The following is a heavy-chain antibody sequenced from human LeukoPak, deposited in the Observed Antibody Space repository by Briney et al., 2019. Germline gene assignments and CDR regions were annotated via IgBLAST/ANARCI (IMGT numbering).Heavy chain of an antibody. CDR1: GYSISSGHY. D-gene: IGHD6-13*01. Sequence: SETLSLTCTVSGYSISSGHYWGWIRQPPGKGLEWIASIYHSGSTYYNPSLKSRVTISVDTSKNQFSLKLSSVTAADTAVYYCARDERQLVRDPQTYYYYYYMDVWGKGTTVTVSS. CDR3: ARDERQLVRDPQTYYYYYYMDV. CDR2: IYHSGST. V-gene: IGHV4-38-2*02. J-gene: IGHJ6*03.